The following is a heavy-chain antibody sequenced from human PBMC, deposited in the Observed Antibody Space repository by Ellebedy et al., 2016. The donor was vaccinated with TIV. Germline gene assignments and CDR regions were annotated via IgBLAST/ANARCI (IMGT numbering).Heavy chain of an antibody. V-gene: IGHV3-48*04. CDR1: GFTFSDYS. J-gene: IGHJ4*02. Sequence: PGGSLRLSCAASGFTFSDYSMNRVRQAPGKGLEWLSYISSGSRTILYADSVKGRFTISRDNAKNSLYLQMNSLRAEDTAVYYCARDLGELLPALNFDYWGQGSLVTVSS. CDR3: ARDLGELLPALNFDY. D-gene: IGHD1-26*01. CDR2: ISSGSRTI.